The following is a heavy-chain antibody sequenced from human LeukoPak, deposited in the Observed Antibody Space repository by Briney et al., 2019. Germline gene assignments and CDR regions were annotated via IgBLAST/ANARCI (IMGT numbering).Heavy chain of an antibody. Sequence: SGGSLRLSCAASGFTFSSYAMSWVRQAPGKGLEGVSAISGSGGSTYYAVSVKGRFTISRDNSKNTPYLQMNSLRAEDTAVYYCAKDALRLYDSSGYYLYFDYWGQGTLVTVSS. D-gene: IGHD3-22*01. V-gene: IGHV3-23*01. CDR3: AKDALRLYDSSGYYLYFDY. CDR1: GFTFSSYA. J-gene: IGHJ4*02. CDR2: ISGSGGST.